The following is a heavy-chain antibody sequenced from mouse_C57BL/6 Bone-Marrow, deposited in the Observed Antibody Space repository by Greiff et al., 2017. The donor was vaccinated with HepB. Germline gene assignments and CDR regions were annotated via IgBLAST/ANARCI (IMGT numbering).Heavy chain of an antibody. CDR3: TRRVGGWLLQDY. J-gene: IGHJ3*01. D-gene: IGHD2-3*01. V-gene: IGHV1-15*01. CDR2: IDPETGGT. Sequence: VQLQQSGAELVRPGASVTLSCKASGYTFTDYEMHWVKQTPVHGLEWIGAIDPETGGTAYNQKFKGKAILTADKSSSTAYMELRSLTSEDSAVYYCTRRVGGWLLQDYWGQGTLVTVSA. CDR1: GYTFTDYE.